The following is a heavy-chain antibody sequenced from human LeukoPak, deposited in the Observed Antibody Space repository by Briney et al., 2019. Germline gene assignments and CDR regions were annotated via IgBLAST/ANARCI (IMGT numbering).Heavy chain of an antibody. J-gene: IGHJ4*02. Sequence: GGSLRLSCAASGFTFSSYAMSWVRQAPGKGLEWVSAISGSGGSTYHADSVKGRFTISRDNSKNTLYLQMNSLRAEDTAVYYCAKELHYYDSSGYYSNWGQGTLVTVSS. CDR3: AKELHYYDSSGYYSN. D-gene: IGHD3-22*01. CDR1: GFTFSSYA. CDR2: ISGSGGST. V-gene: IGHV3-23*01.